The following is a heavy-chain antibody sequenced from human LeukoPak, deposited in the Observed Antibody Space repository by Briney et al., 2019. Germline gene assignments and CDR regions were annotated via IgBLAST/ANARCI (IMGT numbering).Heavy chain of an antibody. CDR2: IYTSGST. Sequence: SETLSLTCTVSGGSISSGSYYWSWIRQPAGKGLEWIGRIYTSGSTNYNPSLKSRVTILVDTSKSQFSLKLSSVTAADTAVYYCARIRGYSGFDWYFDLWGRGTLVTVSS. V-gene: IGHV4-61*02. J-gene: IGHJ2*01. CDR1: GGSISSGSYY. CDR3: ARIRGYSGFDWYFDL. D-gene: IGHD5-12*01.